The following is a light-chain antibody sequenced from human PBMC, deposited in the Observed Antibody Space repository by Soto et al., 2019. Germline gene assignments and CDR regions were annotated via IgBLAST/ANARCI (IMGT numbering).Light chain of an antibody. J-gene: IGKJ1*01. V-gene: IGKV1-5*01. CDR3: QQYYTYSTWT. CDR1: QSISTW. Sequence: DIQMTQSPSTLSASVGDRVTVTCRASQSISTWLAWYQQKPGKGPKLLIYDASSLVDGVPSRFSGSGSGTEFTLTISSLQPDDFATYSCQQYYTYSTWTFGQGTKVDI. CDR2: DAS.